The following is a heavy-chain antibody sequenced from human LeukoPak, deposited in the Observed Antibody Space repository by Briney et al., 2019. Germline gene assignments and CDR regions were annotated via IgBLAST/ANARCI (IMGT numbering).Heavy chain of an antibody. D-gene: IGHD4-17*01. J-gene: IGHJ6*04. V-gene: IGHV1-69*13. CDR2: IIPIFGTA. CDR1: GGTFSSYA. CDR3: ARDPLNDYGDYYGMDV. Sequence: SVKVSCKASGGTFSSYAISWVRQAPEQGLEWMGGIIPIFGTANYAQKLQGRVTITADESTSTAYMELSSLRSEDTAVYYCARDPLNDYGDYYGMDVWSKGTTVTVSS.